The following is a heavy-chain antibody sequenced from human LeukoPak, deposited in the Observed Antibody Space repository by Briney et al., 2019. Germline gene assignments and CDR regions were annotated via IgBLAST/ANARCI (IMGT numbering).Heavy chain of an antibody. Sequence: SVKVSCRASGGTFSSYAISWVRQAPGQGLEWMGGIIPIFGTANYAQKFQGRVTITTDESTSTAYMELSSLRSEDTAVYYCARGGQWLGTTRSFFDYWGQGTLVTVSS. J-gene: IGHJ4*02. CDR3: ARGGQWLGTTRSFFDY. V-gene: IGHV1-69*05. D-gene: IGHD6-19*01. CDR2: IIPIFGTA. CDR1: GGTFSSYA.